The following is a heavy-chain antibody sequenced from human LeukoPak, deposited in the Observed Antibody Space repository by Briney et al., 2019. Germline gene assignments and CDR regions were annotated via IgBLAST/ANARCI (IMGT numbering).Heavy chain of an antibody. D-gene: IGHD3-10*01. CDR1: GGSISSYY. J-gene: IGHJ2*01. V-gene: IGHV4-59*01. CDR2: IYYSGST. Sequence: SETLSLTCTSSGGSISSYYWSWIRQPPGKGLEWIGYIYYSGSTNYNPSLKSRVTISVDTSKNQFSLKLSSVTAADTAVYYCARAVWQPGDWYFDLWGRGTLVTVSS. CDR3: ARAVWQPGDWYFDL.